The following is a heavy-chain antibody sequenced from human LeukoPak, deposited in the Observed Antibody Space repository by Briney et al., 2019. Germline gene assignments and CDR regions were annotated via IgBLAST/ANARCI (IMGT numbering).Heavy chain of an antibody. CDR3: ATGIPYSSSWYSYTPYYYYGMDV. D-gene: IGHD6-13*01. J-gene: IGHJ6*02. Sequence: ASVKVSCKASGYTFTSYGISWVRQAPGQGLEWMGWISAYNGNTNYAQKLQGRVTMTTDTSTSTAYMELRSLRSDDTAVYYCATGIPYSSSWYSYTPYYYYGMDVWGQGTTVTVSS. CDR1: GYTFTSYG. CDR2: ISAYNGNT. V-gene: IGHV1-18*01.